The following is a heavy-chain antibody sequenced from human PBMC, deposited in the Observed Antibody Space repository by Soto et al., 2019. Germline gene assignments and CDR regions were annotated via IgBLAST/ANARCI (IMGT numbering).Heavy chain of an antibody. CDR3: RYSSSWRAAGSSYYYYGMDV. V-gene: IGHV1-69*13. CDR1: GGTFSSYA. D-gene: IGHD6-13*01. Sequence: ASVKVSCKASGGTFSSYAISWVRQAPGQGLEWMGGIIPIFGTANYAQKFQGRVTITADESTSTAYMELSSLRSEDTAVYYCRYSSSWRAAGSSYYYYGMDVWGQGTTVTVSS. J-gene: IGHJ6*02. CDR2: IIPIFGTA.